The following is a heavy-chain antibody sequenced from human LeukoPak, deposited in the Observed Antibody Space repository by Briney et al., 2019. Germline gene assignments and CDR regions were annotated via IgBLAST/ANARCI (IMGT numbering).Heavy chain of an antibody. CDR3: ARARGYDSSGYYYGDDAFDI. CDR1: GGSISTYY. J-gene: IGHJ3*02. Sequence: SETLSLTGTVSGGSISTYYWTWIRQPPGKGLEWIGYIYYGGSTNYNPALKSRVTISVDTSRNQFSLKLTSVTAADTAVYYCARARGYDSSGYYYGDDAFDIWGQGTMVTVSS. V-gene: IGHV4-59*01. D-gene: IGHD3-22*01. CDR2: IYYGGST.